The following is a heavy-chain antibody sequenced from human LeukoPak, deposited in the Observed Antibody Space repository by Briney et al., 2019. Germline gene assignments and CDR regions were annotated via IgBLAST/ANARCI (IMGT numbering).Heavy chain of an antibody. V-gene: IGHV3-15*01. CDR2: IKSKPDGGAT. CDR3: TTFND. J-gene: IGHJ4*02. D-gene: IGHD2-8*01. Sequence: GGSLRLSCAASGFSFSNAYMNWVRQAPGKGLEWVGRIKSKPDGGATDYVATIEGRLTISRDDSENTLYLQMNSLKIEDTGVYYCTTFNDWGQGTLVTVSS. CDR1: GFSFSNAY.